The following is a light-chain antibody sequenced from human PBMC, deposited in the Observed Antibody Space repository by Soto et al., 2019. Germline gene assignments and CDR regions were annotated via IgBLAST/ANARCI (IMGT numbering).Light chain of an antibody. J-gene: IGKJ1*01. CDR2: VAS. CDR1: HSISSNY. CDR3: QQYASSPLT. Sequence: EIVLTQSPGTLSMSPGERATLSCRASHSISSNYLAWYQQKPGQAPSILIYVASSRATGIPDRFSGSGSGTDFTLTISRLEAEDCAVYFCQQYASSPLTFGQGTKVEFK. V-gene: IGKV3-20*01.